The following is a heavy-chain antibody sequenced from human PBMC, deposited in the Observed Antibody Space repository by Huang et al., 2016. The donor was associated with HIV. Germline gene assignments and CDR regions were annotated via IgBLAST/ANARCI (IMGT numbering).Heavy chain of an antibody. CDR3: AKGSMANAFDI. D-gene: IGHD3-10*01. V-gene: IGHV3-30*02. CDR2: LRYDGSNK. J-gene: IGHJ3*02. Sequence: QVQLVESGGGVVLSGGSLRFSCAASGFTFSSYGMHWVRQAAGKGLGWVAFLRYDGSNKYFADSGRGRFTISSDNSKNTLYLQMNSLRAEDTAVYYCAKGSMANAFDIWGQGTMVTVSS. CDR1: GFTFSSYG.